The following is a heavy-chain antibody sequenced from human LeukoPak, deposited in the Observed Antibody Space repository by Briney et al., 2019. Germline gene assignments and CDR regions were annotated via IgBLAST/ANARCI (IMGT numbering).Heavy chain of an antibody. D-gene: IGHD6-13*01. CDR3: ARIHSGYSSSTNAFDI. Sequence: SGPTLVNPTQTLTLTCTFSGFSLSTGGMCVSWIRQPPGKALEWLARIDWDDDKYYSTSLKTRLTISKDTSKNQVVLTMTNMDPVDTATYYCARIHSGYSSSTNAFDIWGQGTMVTVSS. CDR2: IDWDDDK. J-gene: IGHJ3*02. V-gene: IGHV2-70*11. CDR1: GFSLSTGGMC.